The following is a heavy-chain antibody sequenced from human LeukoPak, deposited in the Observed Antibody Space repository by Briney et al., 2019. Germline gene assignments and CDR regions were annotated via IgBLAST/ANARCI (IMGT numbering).Heavy chain of an antibody. CDR3: ARGSIRGSSSSGTLWY. CDR1: GFTFSSYS. V-gene: IGHV3-48*04. D-gene: IGHD6-6*01. J-gene: IGHJ4*02. CDR2: ISSSSSSTI. Sequence: GGSLRLSCAASGFTFSSYSMNWVCQAPGKGLGWVSYISSSSSSTIYYAASVKGRFTISRDNAKNSLYLQMNSLRAEDTAVYCCARGSIRGSSSSGTLWYWGQGTLVTVSS.